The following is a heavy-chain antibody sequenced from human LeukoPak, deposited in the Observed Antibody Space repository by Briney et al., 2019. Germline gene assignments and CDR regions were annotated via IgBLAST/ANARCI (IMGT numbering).Heavy chain of an antibody. D-gene: IGHD1-26*01. CDR3: ARDGGSYSYYYYMDV. CDR2: ISYDGSKK. CDR1: GFTFSNYA. V-gene: IGHV3-30*04. Sequence: PGGSPRLSCAASGFTFSNYAMHWVRQAPGKGLEWVAVISYDGSKKDYADSEKGRFTVSRDNAKNSLYLQMNSLRAEDTAVYYCARDGGSYSYYYYMDVWGKGTTVTISS. J-gene: IGHJ6*03.